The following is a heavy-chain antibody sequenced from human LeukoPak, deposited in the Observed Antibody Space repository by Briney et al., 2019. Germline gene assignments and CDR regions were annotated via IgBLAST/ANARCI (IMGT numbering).Heavy chain of an antibody. CDR3: ARDQESEVLDAFDI. V-gene: IGHV1-2*02. Sequence: ASVKVSCKVSGYTLTKLSMHCVRQAPGQGLEWMGWINPNSGGTNYAQKFQGRVTMTRDTSISTAYMELSRLRSDDTAVYYCARDQESEVLDAFDIWGQGTMVTVSS. CDR1: GYTLTKLS. D-gene: IGHD1-14*01. CDR2: INPNSGGT. J-gene: IGHJ3*02.